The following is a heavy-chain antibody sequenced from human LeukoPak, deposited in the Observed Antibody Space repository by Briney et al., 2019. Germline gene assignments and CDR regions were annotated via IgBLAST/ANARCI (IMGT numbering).Heavy chain of an antibody. CDR2: IYPGDSDI. J-gene: IGHJ4*02. CDR1: GYTFNTYW. CDR3: ARRDVSAWYYFDY. V-gene: IGHV5-51*01. Sequence: GESLKISCKGSGYTFNTYWVGWVRQMPGKGLEWIGIIYPGDSDIRYSPSFRGQVTISADKSSSTAYLQWSSLKASDTAMYYCARRDVSAWYYFDYWGQRTLVTVSS. D-gene: IGHD6-19*01.